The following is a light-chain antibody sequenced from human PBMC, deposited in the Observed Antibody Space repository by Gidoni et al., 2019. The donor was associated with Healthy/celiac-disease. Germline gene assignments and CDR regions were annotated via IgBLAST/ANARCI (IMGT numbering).Light chain of an antibody. Sequence: IVLTQSPATLSLSPGERATLSCRASQSVSSYLAWYQQKPGQAPRLLIYDASNRATGIPARCSGSGSGTDFTLTISSLEPEDFAVYYCQQRSNSFGGGTKVEIK. V-gene: IGKV3-11*01. CDR1: QSVSSY. CDR2: DAS. CDR3: QQRSNS. J-gene: IGKJ4*01.